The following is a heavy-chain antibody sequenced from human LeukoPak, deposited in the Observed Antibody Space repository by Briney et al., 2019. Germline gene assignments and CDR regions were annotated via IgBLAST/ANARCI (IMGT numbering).Heavy chain of an antibody. CDR1: GGSISSSSYY. J-gene: IGHJ5*02. D-gene: IGHD2-2*01. V-gene: IGHV4-39*07. CDR3: ARDEGVVPAAAFDP. Sequence: PSETLSLTCTVSGGSISSSSYYWGWIRQPPGKGLEWIGSIYYSGSTYYNPSLKSRVTIPVDTSKNQFSLKLSSVTAADTAVYYCARDEGVVPAAAFDPWGQGTLVTVSS. CDR2: IYYSGST.